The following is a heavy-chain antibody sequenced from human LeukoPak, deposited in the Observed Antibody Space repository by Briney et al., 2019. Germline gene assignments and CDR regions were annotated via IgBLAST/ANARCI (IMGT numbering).Heavy chain of an antibody. CDR2: ISYEGSNK. CDR1: GFTFSSYA. D-gene: IGHD6-19*01. J-gene: IGHJ4*02. CDR3: AREGGAVAHGFDY. Sequence: GGSLRLSCAASGFTFSSYAMHWVRQAPGKGLEWVAVISYEGSNKYYADSVKGRFTISRDNSKNTLYLQMNSLRAEDTAVYYCAREGGAVAHGFDYWGQGTLVTVSS. V-gene: IGHV3-30-3*01.